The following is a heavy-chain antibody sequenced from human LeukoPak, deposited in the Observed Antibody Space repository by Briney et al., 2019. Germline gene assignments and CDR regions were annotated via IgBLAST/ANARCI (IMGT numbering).Heavy chain of an antibody. J-gene: IGHJ6*03. V-gene: IGHV4-4*02. Sequence: SETLSLTCAVSGGSISSSNWWSWVRQPPGKGLEWIGEIYHSGSTNYNPSLKSRVAISIDTSKNQFSLKLSSVTAADTAVYYCARDHFTGYYYMDVWGKGTTVTVSS. CDR3: ARDHFTGYYYMDV. CDR2: IYHSGST. CDR1: GGSISSSNW.